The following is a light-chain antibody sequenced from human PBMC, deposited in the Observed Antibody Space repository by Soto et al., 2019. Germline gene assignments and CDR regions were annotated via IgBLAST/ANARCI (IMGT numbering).Light chain of an antibody. CDR3: LQHNTYTLS. J-gene: IGKJ4*01. V-gene: IGKV1-5*01. CDR2: AVS. CDR1: QPISSW. Sequence: DIQLTQSPPTLSASGGDRFTITCRASQPISSWLAWYQQKPGKAPTGLIYAVSSLQNGVPSRFSGTGSGTEFTLTISSLQPGDVATYYCLQHNTYTLSFGGGTKVDIK.